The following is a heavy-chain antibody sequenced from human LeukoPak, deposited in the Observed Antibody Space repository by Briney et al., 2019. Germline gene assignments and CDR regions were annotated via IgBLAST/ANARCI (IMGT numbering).Heavy chain of an antibody. J-gene: IGHJ3*02. CDR1: GGSFSSSSYY. CDR3: ARHFDRDGYTSNAFDI. V-gene: IGHV4-39*01. D-gene: IGHD5-24*01. Sequence: SETLSLTCTVSGGSFSSSSYYWGWIRQPPGKGLEWIGSMYYSGSTYYNASLRSRVTISVDTSKNQFSLKLSSVTAADTAVYYCARHFDRDGYTSNAFDIWGQGTMVTVSS. CDR2: MYYSGST.